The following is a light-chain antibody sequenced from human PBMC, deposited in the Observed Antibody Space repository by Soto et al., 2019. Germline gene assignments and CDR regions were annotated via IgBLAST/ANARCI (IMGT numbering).Light chain of an antibody. CDR2: DAY. CDR3: QQANSFPVT. Sequence: DIQMTQSPSILSASVGDRVTITFGASQCIRSWLAWYQQKPGKAPKLLIYDAYSLESGVPSRFSGSGSGTDFTLTISSLQPEDFATYYCQQANSFPVTFGQGTRLEIK. J-gene: IGKJ5*01. CDR1: QCIRSW. V-gene: IGKV1-12*01.